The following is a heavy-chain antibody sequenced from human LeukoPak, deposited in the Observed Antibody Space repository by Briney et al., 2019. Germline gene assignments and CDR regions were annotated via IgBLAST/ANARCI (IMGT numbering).Heavy chain of an antibody. D-gene: IGHD2-15*01. CDR2: IRSKANGYTT. CDR1: GFTFSSYS. V-gene: IGHV3-73*01. Sequence: GGSLRLSCAASGFTFSSYSMNWVRQAPGKGPEWVGRIRSKANGYTTAYGETVKGRFTITRDDSKRSAFVQMSSLKSEDTAVYYCVRLGGGDAFDIWGPGTRVTVSS. J-gene: IGHJ3*02. CDR3: VRLGGGDAFDI.